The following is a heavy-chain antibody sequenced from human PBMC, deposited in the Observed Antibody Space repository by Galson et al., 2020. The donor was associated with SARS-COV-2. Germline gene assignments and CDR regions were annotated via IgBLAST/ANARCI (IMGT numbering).Heavy chain of an antibody. CDR3: ARMVGGYCGGWSLDY. Sequence: SGPTLVKPTQTLTLTCTFSGFSLSTSGMYVSWIRQPPGKALEWLARIDWDDHKYYRTSLKTRLTISKDTSKNQVVLTMTDMDSVDTATYYCARMVGGYCGGWSLDYWGQGTLVTVSS. V-gene: IGHV2-70*11. CDR1: GFSLSTSGMY. J-gene: IGHJ4*02. CDR2: IDWDDHK. D-gene: IGHD6-19*01.